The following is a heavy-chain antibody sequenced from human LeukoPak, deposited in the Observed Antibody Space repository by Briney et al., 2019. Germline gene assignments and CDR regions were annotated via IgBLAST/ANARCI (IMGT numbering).Heavy chain of an antibody. CDR1: GFTFSSYG. Sequence: GRSLRLSCAASGFTFSSYGMHWVRQAPGKGLEWVAVISYDGSNKYYADSVKGRFTISRDNSKNTLYLQMNSLRAEDTAVYYCAKARRIAVAGHTGADYWGQGTLVTVPS. D-gene: IGHD6-19*01. V-gene: IGHV3-30*18. CDR3: AKARRIAVAGHTGADY. J-gene: IGHJ4*02. CDR2: ISYDGSNK.